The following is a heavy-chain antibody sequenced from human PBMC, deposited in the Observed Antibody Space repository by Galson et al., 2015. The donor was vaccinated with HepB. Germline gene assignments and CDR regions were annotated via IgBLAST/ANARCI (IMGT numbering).Heavy chain of an antibody. CDR2: IYNSGST. CDR1: GVSVTSYY. V-gene: IGHV4-59*08. J-gene: IGHJ3*02. D-gene: IGHD1-1*01. Sequence: SETLSLTCTVSGVSVTSYYWSWIRQPPGKGLEWIGYIYNSGSTKYNPSLQSRVTLSVDTSKNQFSLKLSSVTAADTAVYHCARHKATGRTFFYDAFDMWGQGTMVTVSS. CDR3: ARHKATGRTFFYDAFDM.